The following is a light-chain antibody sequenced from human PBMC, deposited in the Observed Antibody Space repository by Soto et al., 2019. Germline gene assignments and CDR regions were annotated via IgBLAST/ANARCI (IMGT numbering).Light chain of an antibody. CDR2: EVT. Sequence: QSVLTQPASVSGSPGQSIAISCTGTRSDVGAYNYVSWYQQHPGKAPKLMISEVTNRPSGVSDRFSGSKSGNTASLTISGLQAEDEADYYCNSYADSNTYLFGPGTKVTVL. J-gene: IGLJ1*01. V-gene: IGLV2-14*01. CDR3: NSYADSNTYL. CDR1: RSDVGAYNY.